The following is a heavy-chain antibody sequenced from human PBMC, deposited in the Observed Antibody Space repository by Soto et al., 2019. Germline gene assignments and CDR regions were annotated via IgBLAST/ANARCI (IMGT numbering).Heavy chain of an antibody. Sequence: QVHLQQSGPGLVRPSQTLSLTCTVSGGSISSDIHHWTWIRQSPGKGLEWIGYIYYSGSIFYNPSFKSRVTISVDTSKNQFSLQLSSVTAADTAVYFCAREDDGGDRDYYGLDVWGQGTTVTVSS. J-gene: IGHJ6*02. CDR1: GGSISSDIHH. CDR3: AREDDGGDRDYYGLDV. V-gene: IGHV4-30-4*08. D-gene: IGHD2-21*02. CDR2: IYYSGSI.